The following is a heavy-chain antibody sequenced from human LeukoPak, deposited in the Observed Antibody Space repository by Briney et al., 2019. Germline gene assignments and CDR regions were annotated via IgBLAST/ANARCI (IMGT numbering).Heavy chain of an antibody. CDR1: GGSISSGGYY. J-gene: IGHJ4*02. D-gene: IGHD6-13*01. CDR3: ARDRRMEQPLRNYYFDY. Sequence: NSSETLSLTCTVSGGSISSGGYYWSWIRQHPGKGLEWIGYIYYSGSTYYNPSLKSRVTISVDTSKNQFSLKVTSVTAADTAVYYCARDRRMEQPLRNYYFDYWGQGTLVAVSS. CDR2: IYYSGST. V-gene: IGHV4-31*03.